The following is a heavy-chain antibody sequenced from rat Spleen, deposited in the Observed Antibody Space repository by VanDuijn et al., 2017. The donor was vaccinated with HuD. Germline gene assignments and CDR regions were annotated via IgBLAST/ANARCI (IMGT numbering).Heavy chain of an antibody. CDR2: ISYDGSST. CDR1: GFTFSNYG. J-gene: IGHJ2*01. Sequence: EVQLVESGGGLVQPGRSLKLSCAASGFTFSNYGMAWVRQAPTKGLEWVATISYDGSSTYYRDSVKGRFTISRDNAKSTLYLQMDSLRSEDTATYYCARLGIAAICPVDWGQGVMVTVSS. CDR3: ARLGIAAICPVD. V-gene: IGHV5-29*01. D-gene: IGHD1-2*01.